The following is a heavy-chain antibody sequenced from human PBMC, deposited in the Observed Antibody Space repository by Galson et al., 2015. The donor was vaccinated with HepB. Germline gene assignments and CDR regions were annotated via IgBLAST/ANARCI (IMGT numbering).Heavy chain of an antibody. J-gene: IGHJ5*02. CDR1: GFTFSTYV. V-gene: IGHV3-23*01. Sequence: SLRLSCAASGFTFSTYVMYWVRQAPGKGLEWVSGISGSGGSTYYADSVKGRFTISRDNSENMLYLQMNSLRAEDTAVYYCAKERGGVSFDPWGQGTLVTVSS. CDR3: AKERGGVSFDP. CDR2: ISGSGGST. D-gene: IGHD1-26*01.